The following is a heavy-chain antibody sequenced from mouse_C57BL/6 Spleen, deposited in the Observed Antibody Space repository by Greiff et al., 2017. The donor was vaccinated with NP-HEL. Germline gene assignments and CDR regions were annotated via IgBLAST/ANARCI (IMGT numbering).Heavy chain of an antibody. CDR2: IWSGGST. V-gene: IGHV2-2*01. CDR3: ARNRQVYYFDY. D-gene: IGHD3-2*01. CDR1: GFSLTSYG. J-gene: IGHJ2*01. Sequence: VKLQQSGPGLVQPSQSLSITCTVSGFSLTSYGVHWVRQSPGKGLEWLGVIWSGGSTDYNAAFISRLSISKDNSKSQVFFKMNSLQADDTAIYYCARNRQVYYFDYWGQGTTLTVSS.